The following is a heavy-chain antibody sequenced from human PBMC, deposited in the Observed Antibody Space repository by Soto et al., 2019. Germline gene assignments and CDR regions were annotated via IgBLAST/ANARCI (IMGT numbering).Heavy chain of an antibody. D-gene: IGHD1-1*01. J-gene: IGHJ5*02. CDR3: AKDLTISSTDGPLDP. CDR2: IHCTGST. V-gene: IGHV4-59*01. CDR1: GGSMSRYY. Sequence: SETLSLTCTDSGGSMSRYYWTWIRQPPGKGLEWIGNIHCTGSTNYNPSLKSRVTILLGTSTSQFSLKVSPVTAADTAVYYCAKDLTISSTDGPLDPWGHGTLVTVSS.